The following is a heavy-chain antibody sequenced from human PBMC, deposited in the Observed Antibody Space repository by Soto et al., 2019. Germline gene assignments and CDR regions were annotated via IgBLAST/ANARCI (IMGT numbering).Heavy chain of an antibody. V-gene: IGHV3-30*18. CDR2: ISYDGSNK. Sequence: GSLRLSCAASGFTFSSYGMHWVRQAPGKGLEWVAVISYDGSNKYYADSVKGRFTISRDNSKNTLYLQMNSLRAEDTAVYYCAKGITIFGVGKSYYFDYWGQGTLVTVSS. D-gene: IGHD3-3*01. CDR1: GFTFSSYG. J-gene: IGHJ4*02. CDR3: AKGITIFGVGKSYYFDY.